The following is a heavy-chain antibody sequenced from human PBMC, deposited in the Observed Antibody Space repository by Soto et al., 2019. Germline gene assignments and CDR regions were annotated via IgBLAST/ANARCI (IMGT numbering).Heavy chain of an antibody. CDR3: ARTESGYSYGFAEV. CDR2: IYPGNSET. J-gene: IGHJ6*02. CDR1: GYSFSNMW. D-gene: IGHD5-18*01. Sequence: PGESLKISCKGSGYSFSNMWINWVLQMPGKGLEWMGIIYPGNSETRYSPSFQGQVTLSADKSTNTAYLQWSSLKASDTAMYYCARTESGYSYGFAEVSGQGTTVTVSS. V-gene: IGHV5-51*01.